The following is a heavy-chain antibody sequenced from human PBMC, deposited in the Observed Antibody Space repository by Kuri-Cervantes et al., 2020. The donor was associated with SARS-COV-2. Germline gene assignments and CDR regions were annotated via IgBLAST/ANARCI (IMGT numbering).Heavy chain of an antibody. CDR3: ARVFFFQRGRAAFDI. CDR1: GFTFGSYW. Sequence: GESLKISCAASGFTFGSYWMHWVRQAPGKGLVWVSRINSDGSSTSYADSVKGRFTISRDNAKNTLYLQMNSLRAEDTAVYYCARVFFFQRGRAAFDIWGQGTMVTVSS. D-gene: IGHD6-25*01. J-gene: IGHJ3*02. CDR2: INSDGSST. V-gene: IGHV3-74*01.